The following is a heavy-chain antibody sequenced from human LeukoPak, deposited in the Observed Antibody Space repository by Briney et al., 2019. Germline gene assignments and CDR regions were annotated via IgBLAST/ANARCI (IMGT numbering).Heavy chain of an antibody. CDR1: GGSISSSGYY. CDR3: ARGSGTYYYDSGGYLNWFDP. J-gene: IGHJ5*02. V-gene: IGHV4-39*01. CDR2: VYYAGST. D-gene: IGHD3-22*01. Sequence: PSETLSLTCTVSGGSISSSGYYWGWIRQPPGKGLEWIGTVYYAGSTYYNPSLKSRVTISEDTSRNQFSLKLNSVTAADAAVYYCARGSGTYYYDSGGYLNWFDPRGQGILVTVSS.